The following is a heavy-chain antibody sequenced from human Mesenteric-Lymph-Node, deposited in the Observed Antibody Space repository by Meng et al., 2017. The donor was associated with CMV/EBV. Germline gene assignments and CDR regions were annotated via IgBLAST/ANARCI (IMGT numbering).Heavy chain of an antibody. D-gene: IGHD3-10*01. V-gene: IGHV3-48*03. J-gene: IGHJ6*02. Sequence: GESLKISCVASGFIFSSYEMSWVRQAPGKGLEWVAYISSSDGRTINYADSVKGRFTISRDNAKDSLYLQMNSLRVEDTALYHCAKYYRRTLNVTGGMDVWGQGTTVTVSS. CDR2: ISSSDGRTI. CDR1: GFIFSSYE. CDR3: AKYYRRTLNVTGGMDV.